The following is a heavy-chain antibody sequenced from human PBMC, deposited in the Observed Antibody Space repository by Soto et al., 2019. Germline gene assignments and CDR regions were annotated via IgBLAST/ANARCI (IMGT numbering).Heavy chain of an antibody. CDR2: ISWDGGST. D-gene: IGHD2-15*01. Sequence: GGSLRLSCAASGFTFDDYAMHWVRQAPGKGLEWVSLISWDGGSTYYADSVKGRFTISRDNSKNSLYLQMNSLRAEDTALYYCAKDKGFPRRLGYCSGRSCYGFDPWGQGTLVTVSS. V-gene: IGHV3-43D*04. CDR1: GFTFDDYA. J-gene: IGHJ5*02. CDR3: AKDKGFPRRLGYCSGRSCYGFDP.